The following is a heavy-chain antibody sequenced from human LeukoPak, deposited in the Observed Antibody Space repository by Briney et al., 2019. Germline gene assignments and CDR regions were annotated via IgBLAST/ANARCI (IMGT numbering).Heavy chain of an antibody. D-gene: IGHD4-4*01. CDR1: GGSISGYY. Sequence: SETLSLTCTVSGGSISGYYWSWIRQPPGKRLERIGYIYSSGSTNYNPSLKSRVTMSVDTSKNQFSLRLSSVTAADTAVYYCARHYPPDYTFDFWGQGTLVTVSS. J-gene: IGHJ4*02. V-gene: IGHV4-59*08. CDR2: IYSSGST. CDR3: ARHYPPDYTFDF.